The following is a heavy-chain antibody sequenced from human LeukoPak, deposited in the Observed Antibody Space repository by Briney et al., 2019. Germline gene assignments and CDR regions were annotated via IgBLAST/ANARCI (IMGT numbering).Heavy chain of an antibody. D-gene: IGHD6-19*01. J-gene: IGHJ4*02. V-gene: IGHV4-38-2*02. CDR2: IFHGGST. Sequence: SETLSLTCTVSGYSINSGHYWAWGRQPLGGGLEWVGNIFHGGSTYYNPSLKSRVSISLDTSKNQFSLNLNSVTAADTAVYYCARSSVTGTLYDFAHWGQGALVTASS. CDR3: ARSSVTGTLYDFAH. CDR1: GYSINSGHY.